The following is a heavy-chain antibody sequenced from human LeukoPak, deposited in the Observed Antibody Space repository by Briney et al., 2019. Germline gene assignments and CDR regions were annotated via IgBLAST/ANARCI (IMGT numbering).Heavy chain of an antibody. J-gene: IGHJ4*02. CDR3: ARGRAAGTGFDY. Sequence: SETLSLTCAVYGGSFSGYYWSWIRQPPGKGLEWIGEINHSGSTNYNPSLKSRVTTSVDTSKNQFSLKLSSVTAADTAVYYCARGRAAGTGFDYWGQGTLVTVSS. CDR1: GGSFSGYY. CDR2: INHSGST. V-gene: IGHV4-34*01. D-gene: IGHD6-13*01.